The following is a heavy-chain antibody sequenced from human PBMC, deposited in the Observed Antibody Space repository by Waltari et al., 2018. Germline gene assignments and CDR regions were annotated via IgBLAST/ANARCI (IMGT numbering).Heavy chain of an antibody. J-gene: IGHJ3*01. D-gene: IGHD3-10*01. CDR2: LDLEEGQA. CDR1: GDTFTDNY. CDR3: AAALGGGISASRPFHF. V-gene: IGHV1-69-2*01. Sequence: EVQLLQSGAEVKKPGTPVKISCKVSGDTFTDNYIHWIQQAPGKGPQWMGILDLEEGQAVYAEKFQGRVTMTADTSIHTAYMELTSLTSEDTAFYYCAAALGGGISASRPFHFWGQGTMITVSS.